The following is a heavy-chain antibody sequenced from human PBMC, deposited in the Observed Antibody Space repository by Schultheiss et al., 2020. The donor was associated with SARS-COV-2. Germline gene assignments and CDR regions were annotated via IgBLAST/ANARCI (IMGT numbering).Heavy chain of an antibody. D-gene: IGHD2-2*01. CDR2: IDPSDSYT. J-gene: IGHJ6*02. V-gene: IGHV5-10-1*01. Sequence: GGSLRLSCKGSGYSFTSYWISWLRQMPGKGLEWMGRIDPSDSYTNYSPSFQGHVTISADKSISTAYLQWSSLKASDTAMYYCVRGGGYCSSTSCYLVHYGMDVWGQGTTVTVAS. CDR1: GYSFTSYW. CDR3: VRGGGYCSSTSCYLVHYGMDV.